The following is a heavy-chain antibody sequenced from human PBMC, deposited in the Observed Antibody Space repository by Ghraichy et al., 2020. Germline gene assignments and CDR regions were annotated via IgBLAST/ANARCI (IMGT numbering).Heavy chain of an antibody. Sequence: SVKVSCKASGGTFSRSTISWVRQAPGQGLEWMGGIVPIFGTSNYARKFQGRVTITADEYTSTAYMELSSLRSDDTAVYYCAREAGSPALYYFDFWGQGTLVTVSS. V-gene: IGHV1-69*13. D-gene: IGHD3-10*01. CDR1: GGTFSRST. J-gene: IGHJ4*02. CDR3: AREAGSPALYYFDF. CDR2: IVPIFGTS.